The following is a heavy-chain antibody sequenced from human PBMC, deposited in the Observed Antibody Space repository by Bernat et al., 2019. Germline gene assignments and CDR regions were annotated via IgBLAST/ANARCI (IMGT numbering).Heavy chain of an antibody. CDR3: ARAPSMAGTLYGMDV. V-gene: IGHV3-30-3*01. CDR1: GFTFSSYA. Sequence: QVQLVESGGGVVQPGRSLRLSCAASGFTFSSYAMHWVRQAPGKGLEWVAVISYDGSNKYYADSVKGRFTISRDNSKNTLYLQMNSLRAEDTAVYYCARAPSMAGTLYGMDVWGQGTTVTVSS. CDR2: ISYDGSNK. J-gene: IGHJ6*02. D-gene: IGHD6-19*01.